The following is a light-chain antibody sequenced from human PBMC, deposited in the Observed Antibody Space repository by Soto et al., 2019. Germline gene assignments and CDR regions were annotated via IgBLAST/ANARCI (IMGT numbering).Light chain of an antibody. J-gene: IGLJ3*02. CDR3: QSYDSSLSGPNWV. V-gene: IGLV1-40*01. CDR2: GNS. CDR1: SSNIGAGYD. Sequence: QSVLTQPPSVSGAPGQRVTISCTGSSSNIGAGYDVHWYQQLPGTAPKLLIYGNSNRPSGVPDRFSGSKSGTSASLAITGLQAEDEADYYCQSYDSSLSGPNWVFGGGTKLTV.